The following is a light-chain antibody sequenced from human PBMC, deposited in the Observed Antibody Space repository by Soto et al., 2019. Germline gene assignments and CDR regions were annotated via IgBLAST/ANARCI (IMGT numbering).Light chain of an antibody. CDR1: QSISSF. V-gene: IGKV1-39*01. CDR2: AAS. Sequence: DIQMTQSPSSLSASVGDRVTITCRASQSISSFLNWYQQKPGKAPKLLIYAASSLQSGVPSRFSGSGSGTDFTLTISRLQPEDFATYYCQLSYTTPRTFGQWTKVEIK. CDR3: QLSYTTPRT. J-gene: IGKJ1*01.